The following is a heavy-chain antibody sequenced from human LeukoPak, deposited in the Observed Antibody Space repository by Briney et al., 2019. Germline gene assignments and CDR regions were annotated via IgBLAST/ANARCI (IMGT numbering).Heavy chain of an antibody. V-gene: IGHV4-34*01. J-gene: IGHJ5*01. CDR3: ARGSIAVGDDNWFDP. CDR2: INHSGST. D-gene: IGHD6-19*01. CDR1: GGSFSGYY. Sequence: SETLSLTCAVYGGSFSGYYWSWIRQPPGKGLEWIGEINHSGSTNYNPSLKSRVTISVDTSKNQFSLKLSSVTAADTAVYYCARGSIAVGDDNWFDPWGQGTLVTVSS.